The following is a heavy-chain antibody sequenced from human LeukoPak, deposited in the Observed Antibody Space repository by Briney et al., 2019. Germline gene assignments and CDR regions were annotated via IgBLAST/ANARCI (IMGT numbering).Heavy chain of an antibody. J-gene: IGHJ4*02. Sequence: PSETLSLTCTVSGGSISSGDYYWSWIRQPPGKGLEWIRHIYYSGSTYYNPSLKSRVTISVDTSKNQFSLKLSSVTAADTAVYYCAREGSGSYEFDYWGQGTLVTVSS. CDR1: GGSISSGDYY. CDR3: AREGSGSYEFDY. CDR2: IYYSGST. D-gene: IGHD1-26*01. V-gene: IGHV4-30-4*01.